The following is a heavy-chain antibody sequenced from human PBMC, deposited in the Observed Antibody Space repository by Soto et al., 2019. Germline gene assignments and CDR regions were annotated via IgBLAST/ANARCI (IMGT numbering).Heavy chain of an antibody. CDR3: AKDRITMVRGVLIVPY. V-gene: IGHV1-8*01. D-gene: IGHD3-10*01. CDR1: GYTFTSYD. J-gene: IGHJ4*02. CDR2: MNPNTGNA. Sequence: ASVKVSCKASGYTFTSYDINWVRLVTGQGLEWMGWMNPNTGNAGYAQKFQGRVTITRDTSATTAYMELSSLKSEDTAIYYCAKDRITMVRGVLIVPYWGQGTLVTVSS.